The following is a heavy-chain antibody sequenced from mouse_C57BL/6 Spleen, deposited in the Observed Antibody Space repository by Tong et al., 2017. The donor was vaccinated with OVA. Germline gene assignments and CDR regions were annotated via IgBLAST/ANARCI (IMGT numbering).Heavy chain of an antibody. CDR1: GFTFSSYT. J-gene: IGHJ3*01. CDR2: ISGGGGNT. Sequence: EVQLQESGGGLVKPGGSLKLSCAASGFTFSSYTMSWVRQTPEKRLEWVATISGGGGNTYYPDSVKGRFTISRDNAKNTLYLQMSSLRSEDTALYYCARHGGKGFAYWGQGTLVTVSA. D-gene: IGHD1-3*01. CDR3: ARHGGKGFAY. V-gene: IGHV5-9*01.